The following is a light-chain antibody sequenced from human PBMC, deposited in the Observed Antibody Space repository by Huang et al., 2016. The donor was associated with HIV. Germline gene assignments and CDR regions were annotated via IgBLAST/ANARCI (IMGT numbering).Light chain of an antibody. CDR1: ASVSSS. Sequence: EILMTQSPGTLSVFPGERVTLSCSANASVSSSLAWYQQISGQAPRLLIYDASTRATGIPARFSGSGSGTNFTLTISSLQSEDFAVYYCQQYNDWPPITFGQGTRLDIK. V-gene: IGKV3-15*01. CDR3: QQYNDWPPIT. CDR2: DAS. J-gene: IGKJ5*01.